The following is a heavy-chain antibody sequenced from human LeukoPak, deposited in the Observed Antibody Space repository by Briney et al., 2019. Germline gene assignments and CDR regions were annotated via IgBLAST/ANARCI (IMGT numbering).Heavy chain of an antibody. Sequence: PVKASSKASGGPFSSYAISWVRRAPGQGLEWMGRIIPIFGTANYSQKFQGRVTITTDESTNTAYMELSSLRSEDTAVYYCARDDSSGYYPFDYWGQGTLVTVSS. D-gene: IGHD3-22*01. V-gene: IGHV1-69*05. CDR1: GGPFSSYA. J-gene: IGHJ4*02. CDR2: IIPIFGTA. CDR3: ARDDSSGYYPFDY.